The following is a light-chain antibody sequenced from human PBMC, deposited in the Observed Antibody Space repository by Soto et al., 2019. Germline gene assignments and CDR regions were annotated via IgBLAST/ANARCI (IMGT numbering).Light chain of an antibody. CDR3: AAWDASLNGVV. V-gene: IGLV1-36*01. CDR1: RSNIGSNA. CDR2: YDD. Sequence: QSVLTQPPSVSEAPRQRVTISCSGSRSNIGSNAVNWYQQLPGQAPKLLLYYDDLLPSGVSDRFSGSKSGTSASLAISGLQSEDEADYYCAAWDASLNGVVFGGGTKLTVL. J-gene: IGLJ2*01.